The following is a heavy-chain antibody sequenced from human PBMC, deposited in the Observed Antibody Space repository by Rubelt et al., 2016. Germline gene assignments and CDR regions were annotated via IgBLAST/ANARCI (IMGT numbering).Heavy chain of an antibody. CDR2: IYYSGST. J-gene: IGHJ4*02. D-gene: IGHD2-8*01. V-gene: IGHV4-31*03. Sequence: QVQLQESGPGLVKPSQTLSLTCTVSGGSISSGGYYWSWIRQHPGKGLEWIGYIYYSGSTYYNPSLKSRVTTSVDTSKNQFSLKLSSVTAADTAVYYCAGGYCTNGVCYGGDYWGQGTLVTVSS. CDR1: GGSISSGGYY. CDR3: AGGYCTNGVCYGGDY.